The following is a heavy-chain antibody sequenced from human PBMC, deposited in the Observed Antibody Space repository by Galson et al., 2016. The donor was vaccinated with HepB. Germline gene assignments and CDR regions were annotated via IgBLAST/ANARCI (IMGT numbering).Heavy chain of an antibody. Sequence: SVKVSCKASGYTFTTYDVNWVRQAPGQGLEWMGWMNPKTGNTGYAQIFQGRVTITRDTSLSTAYMELFSLRSAATAGYSCARNFGDYIDYWGQGTLVTVSS. J-gene: IGHJ4*02. CDR3: ARNFGDYIDY. V-gene: IGHV1-8*01. CDR1: GYTFTTYD. CDR2: MNPKTGNT. D-gene: IGHD3-10*01.